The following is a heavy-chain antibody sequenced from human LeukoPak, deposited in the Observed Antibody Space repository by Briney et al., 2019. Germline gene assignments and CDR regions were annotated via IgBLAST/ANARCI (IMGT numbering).Heavy chain of an antibody. Sequence: PSETLSLTCAVYGGSFSGYYWSWIRQPPGKGLEWIGEINHSGSTNYNPSLKSRVTISVDTSKNQFSLKLSSVTAADTAVYYCARGRAALWWGQGTLVTVSS. V-gene: IGHV4-34*01. D-gene: IGHD6-13*01. CDR2: INHSGST. J-gene: IGHJ4*02. CDR3: ARGRAALW. CDR1: GGSFSGYY.